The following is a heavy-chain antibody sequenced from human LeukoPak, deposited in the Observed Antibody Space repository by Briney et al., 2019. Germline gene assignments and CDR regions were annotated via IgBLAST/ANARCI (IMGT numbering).Heavy chain of an antibody. V-gene: IGHV3-48*03. D-gene: IGHD6-19*01. CDR3: ARPPSGWPSDY. Sequence: GRSLRLSCAVSGLTFSSFEMHWVRQAPGKGLEWNSYITSGVNTVYYADSVEGPFTISRDNSKNSLYLQISSLRAKDTSVYYCARPPSGWPSDYWGQGTLVIVSS. CDR2: ITSGVNTV. J-gene: IGHJ4*02. CDR1: GLTFSSFE.